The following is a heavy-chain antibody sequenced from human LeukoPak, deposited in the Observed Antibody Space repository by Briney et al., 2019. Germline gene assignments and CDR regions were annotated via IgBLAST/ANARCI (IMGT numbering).Heavy chain of an antibody. CDR2: IFYSGST. CDR3: ARDKRVAVAGTYIYYYYMDV. Sequence: SSETLSLTCTVSGGSITTSNYYWGWIRQPPGKGLEWIGNIFYSGSTYYSPSLKSRVTISLDTSRNQFSLKLSSVTAADTAVYYCARDKRVAVAGTYIYYYYMDVWGNGTTVTISS. D-gene: IGHD6-19*01. V-gene: IGHV4-39*07. CDR1: GGSITTSNYY. J-gene: IGHJ6*03.